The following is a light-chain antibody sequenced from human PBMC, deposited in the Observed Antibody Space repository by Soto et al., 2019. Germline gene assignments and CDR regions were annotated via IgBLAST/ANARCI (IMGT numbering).Light chain of an antibody. J-gene: IGKJ1*01. Sequence: EIVLTQSPATLSLSPGETATLSCRASQSVRNYLAWYQQKPGQAPRLLIYDASSRATGIPDRFSGSGSGTDFTLTISRLEPEDFAVYYCQQYGSSPRTFGQGTKVDI. CDR3: QQYGSSPRT. V-gene: IGKV3-20*01. CDR1: QSVRNY. CDR2: DAS.